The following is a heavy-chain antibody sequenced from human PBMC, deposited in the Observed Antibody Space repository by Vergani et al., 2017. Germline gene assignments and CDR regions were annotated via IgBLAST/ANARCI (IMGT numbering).Heavy chain of an antibody. CDR3: ASQYCSGGSCYGGYFDY. J-gene: IGHJ4*02. Sequence: EVQLVESGGGLVQPGGSLRLSCAASGFTVSSNYMSWVRQAPGKGLEWVSVIYSGGSTYYADSVKGRFTISRENSKNTLYLQMNSLRAEDTAVYYCASQYCSGGSCYGGYFDYWGQGTLVTVSS. CDR2: IYSGGST. D-gene: IGHD2-15*01. CDR1: GFTVSSNY. V-gene: IGHV3-66*02.